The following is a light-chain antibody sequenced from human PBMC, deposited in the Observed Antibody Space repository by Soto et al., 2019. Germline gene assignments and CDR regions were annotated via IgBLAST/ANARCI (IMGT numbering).Light chain of an antibody. CDR2: ETS. J-gene: IGKJ1*01. CDR1: QSVNRW. CDR3: QQYNSYSWT. V-gene: IGKV1-5*03. Sequence: DIQITQSPSTPSASVGDRVTITCRASQSVNRWLAWYQQKPGKAPKLLIYETSSLESGVPSRFGGSGSGTEFTLTISSLQPDDFAIYYCQQYNSYSWTFGQGTKVDIK.